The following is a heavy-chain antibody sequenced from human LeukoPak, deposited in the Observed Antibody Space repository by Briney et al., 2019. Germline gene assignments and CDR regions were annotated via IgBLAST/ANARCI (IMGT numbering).Heavy chain of an antibody. CDR2: IYTSGST. CDR3: ARHKLQLWFAFDI. Sequence: SETLSLTCTVSGGSISSGSYYWSWIRQPAGKGLEWIGRIYTSGSTDYNPSLKSRVTISVDTSKNQFSLKLSSVTAADTAVYYCARHKLQLWFAFDIWGQGTMVTVSS. D-gene: IGHD5-18*01. V-gene: IGHV4-61*02. J-gene: IGHJ3*02. CDR1: GGSISSGSYY.